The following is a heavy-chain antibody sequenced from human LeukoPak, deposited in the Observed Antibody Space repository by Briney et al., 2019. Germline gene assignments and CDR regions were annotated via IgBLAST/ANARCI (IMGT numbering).Heavy chain of an antibody. J-gene: IGHJ4*02. V-gene: IGHV2-70*04. Sequence: SWIRQAPGKGLEWLGRIDWDDKKFYSTSLKTRLTISKGTSKNQVVLTMTNMDPVDTATYYCARGGRTYDYFDYWGQGTLVTVSS. D-gene: IGHD4-17*01. CDR2: IDWDDKK. CDR3: ARGGRTYDYFDY.